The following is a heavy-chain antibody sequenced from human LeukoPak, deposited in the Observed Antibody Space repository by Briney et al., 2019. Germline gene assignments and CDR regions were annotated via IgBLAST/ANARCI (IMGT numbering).Heavy chain of an antibody. CDR2: ISYDGSNK. V-gene: IGHV3-30*18. CDR3: AKDKTPRNYYYDSSGLSLGY. CDR1: GFTFSSYG. Sequence: PGGSLRLSCAASGFTFSSYGMPWVRQAPGKGLEWVAVISYDGSNKYYADSVKGRFTISRDNSKNTLYLQMNSLRAEDTAVYYCAKDKTPRNYYYDSSGLSLGYWGQGTLVTVSS. J-gene: IGHJ4*02. D-gene: IGHD3-22*01.